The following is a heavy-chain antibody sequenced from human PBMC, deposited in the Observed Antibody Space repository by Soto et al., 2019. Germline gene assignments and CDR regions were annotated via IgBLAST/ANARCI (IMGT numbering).Heavy chain of an antibody. D-gene: IGHD1-26*01. V-gene: IGHV4-39*01. CDR1: GGSFSSSSYY. CDR2: IYYSGST. Sequence: QLQLQESGPGLVKPSETLSLTCTVSGGSFSSSSYYWGWIRQPPGKGLEWIGSIYYSGSTYYNPSLKSRVTISVDTSKNQFSLKLSSVTAADTAVYYCARRNGWEPFDYWGQGTLVTVSS. CDR3: ARRNGWEPFDY. J-gene: IGHJ4*02.